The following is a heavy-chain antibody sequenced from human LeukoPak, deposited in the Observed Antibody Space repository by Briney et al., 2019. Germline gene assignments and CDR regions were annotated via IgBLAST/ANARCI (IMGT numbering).Heavy chain of an antibody. J-gene: IGHJ4*02. D-gene: IGHD5-18*01. CDR3: ARSTYSYGSYYFDY. V-gene: IGHV1-18*04. Sequence: ASVKVSCKASGSTITNYFVHWVRQAPGQGLEWMGWISAYNGNTNYAQKLQGRVTMTTDTSTSTAYMELRSLRSDDTAVYYCARSTYSYGSYYFDYWGQGTLVTVSS. CDR2: ISAYNGNT. CDR1: GSTITNYF.